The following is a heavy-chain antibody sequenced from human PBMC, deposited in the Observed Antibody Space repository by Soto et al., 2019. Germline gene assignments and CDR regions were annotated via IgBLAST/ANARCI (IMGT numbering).Heavy chain of an antibody. J-gene: IGHJ3*01. CDR2: ISAYNGNT. CDR3: ERAYSGITFDF. V-gene: IGHV1-18*01. Sequence: XSVKVYCTASGYTFTSYCSRLVRQAPGQGLEWMGWISAYNGNTNYAQKLQGRVTMTTDTSTSTAYMELRSLRSDDTAVYYCERAYSGITFDFWGQGTMVTVSS. D-gene: IGHD6-13*01. CDR1: GYTFTSYC.